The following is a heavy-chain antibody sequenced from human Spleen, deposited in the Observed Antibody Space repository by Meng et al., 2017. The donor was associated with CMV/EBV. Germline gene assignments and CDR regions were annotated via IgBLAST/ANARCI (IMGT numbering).Heavy chain of an antibody. D-gene: IGHD3-3*01. CDR2: ISNSGSTI. CDR1: GFSFSNYA. J-gene: IGHJ4*02. Sequence: GESLKISCAASGFSFSNYAMNWVRQAPGKGLEWVSYISNSGSTIYYADSVKGRFTMSRDNAKNSLYLQMNSLRAEDTAIYYCARSYYEFWSGHVHFMGYWGQGTLVTVSS. CDR3: ARSYYEFWSGHVHFMGY. V-gene: IGHV3-48*03.